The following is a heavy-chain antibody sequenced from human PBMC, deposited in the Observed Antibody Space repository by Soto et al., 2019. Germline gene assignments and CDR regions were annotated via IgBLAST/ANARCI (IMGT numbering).Heavy chain of an antibody. V-gene: IGHV3-30*18. J-gene: IGHJ3*02. CDR2: ISYDGSNK. CDR1: GFTFSSYG. CDR3: AKGLAYDFWSGYYRGDAFDI. D-gene: IGHD3-3*01. Sequence: QVQLVESGGGVVQPGRSLRLSCAASGFTFSSYGMHWVRQAPGKGLEWVAVISYDGSNKYYADSVKGRFTISRDNSKNTLYLQMNSLRAEYTAVYYCAKGLAYDFWSGYYRGDAFDIWGQGTMVTISS.